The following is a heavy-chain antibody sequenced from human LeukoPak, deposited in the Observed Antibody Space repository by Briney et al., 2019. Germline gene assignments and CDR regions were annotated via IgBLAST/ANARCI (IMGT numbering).Heavy chain of an antibody. CDR2: ISAYNGNT. J-gene: IGHJ5*02. Sequence: ASVKVSCKASGYTFTSYGISWVRQAPGQGLEWMGWISAYNGNTNYAQKLQGRVTMTTDTSTSTACMELRSLRSDDTAVYYCARDKFGSWFDPWGQGTLVTVSS. V-gene: IGHV1-18*01. D-gene: IGHD3-16*01. CDR3: ARDKFGSWFDP. CDR1: GYTFTSYG.